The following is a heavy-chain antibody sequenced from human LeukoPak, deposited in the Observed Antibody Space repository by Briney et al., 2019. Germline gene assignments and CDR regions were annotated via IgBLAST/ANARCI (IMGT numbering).Heavy chain of an antibody. CDR1: GGSISSGSYY. D-gene: IGHD2-2*01. CDR2: IYTSGST. CDR3: ARDRKYQLLTSRPPGAFDI. Sequence: PSETLSLTCTVSGGSISSGSYYWSWIRQPAGKGLEWIGRIYTSGSTNYNPSLKSRVTMSVDTSKNQFSLKLSSVTAADTAVYYCARDRKYQLLTSRPPGAFDIWGQGTMVTVSS. V-gene: IGHV4-61*02. J-gene: IGHJ3*02.